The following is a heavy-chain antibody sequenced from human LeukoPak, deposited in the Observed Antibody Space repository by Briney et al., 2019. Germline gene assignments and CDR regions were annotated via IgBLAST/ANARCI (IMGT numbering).Heavy chain of an antibody. J-gene: IGHJ4*02. CDR3: AKELGYDSSGYPVDY. D-gene: IGHD3-22*01. CDR1: GFTFDDYA. Sequence: SLRLSCAASGFTFDDYAMHWVRHAPGEGLEWVSAISGSGGSTYYADSVKGRFTISRDNSKNTLYLQMNSLRAEDTAVYYCAKELGYDSSGYPVDYWGQGTLVTVSS. V-gene: IGHV3-23*01. CDR2: ISGSGGST.